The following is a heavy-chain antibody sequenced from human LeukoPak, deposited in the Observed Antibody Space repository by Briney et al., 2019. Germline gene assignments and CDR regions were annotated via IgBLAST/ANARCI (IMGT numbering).Heavy chain of an antibody. CDR2: IIPILGIA. D-gene: IGHD3-10*01. V-gene: IGHV1-69*04. CDR1: GYTFTSYY. Sequence: PVKVSCKASGYTFTSYYMHWVRQAPGQGLEWMGRIIPILGIANYAQKFQGRVTITADKSTSTAYMELSSLRSEDTAVYYCAREITMVRGVISLFDPWGQGTLVTVSS. J-gene: IGHJ5*02. CDR3: AREITMVRGVISLFDP.